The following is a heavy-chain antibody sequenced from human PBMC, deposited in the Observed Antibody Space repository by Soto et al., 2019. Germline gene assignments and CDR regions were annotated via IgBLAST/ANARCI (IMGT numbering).Heavy chain of an antibody. D-gene: IGHD3-3*01. CDR3: ARDGPYDFWSGSAYGMDV. V-gene: IGHV3-23*01. J-gene: IGHJ6*02. Sequence: PGGSLRLSCAASGFTFSSYAMSWVRQAPGKGLEWVPAISGSGGSTYYADSVKGRFTISRDNSKNTLYLQMNGLRAEDTAVYYCARDGPYDFWSGSAYGMDVWGQGTTVTVSS. CDR1: GFTFSSYA. CDR2: ISGSGGST.